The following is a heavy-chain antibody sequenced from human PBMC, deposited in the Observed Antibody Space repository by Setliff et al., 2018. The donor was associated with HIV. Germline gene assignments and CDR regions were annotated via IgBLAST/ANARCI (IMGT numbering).Heavy chain of an antibody. D-gene: IGHD2-8*01. V-gene: IGHV4-31*03. J-gene: IGHJ2*01. CDR3: ARDGRAKGVYSHWHFDL. CDR1: GGSISSGGYY. CDR2: IHYSGSTY. Sequence: TLSLTCTVSGGSISSGGYYWSWIRQHPGKGLEWIGNIHYSGSTYYYKPSLQSRATISVDTSKNQFSLKLSSVTAADTAVYYCARDGRAKGVYSHWHFDLWGRGTLVTVSS.